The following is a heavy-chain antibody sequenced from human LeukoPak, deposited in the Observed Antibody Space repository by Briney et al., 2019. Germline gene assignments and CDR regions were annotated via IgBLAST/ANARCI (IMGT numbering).Heavy chain of an antibody. CDR3: ARAQWELPAFDI. D-gene: IGHD1-26*01. CDR2: INTDGSST. CDR1: GFTFDDYA. J-gene: IGHJ3*02. Sequence: GGSLRLSCAASGFTFDDYAMHWVRQAPGKGLVWVSRINTDGSSTSYADSVKGRFTISRDNAKNTLYLQMNSLRAEDTAVYYCARAQWELPAFDIWGQGTMVTVSS. V-gene: IGHV3-74*01.